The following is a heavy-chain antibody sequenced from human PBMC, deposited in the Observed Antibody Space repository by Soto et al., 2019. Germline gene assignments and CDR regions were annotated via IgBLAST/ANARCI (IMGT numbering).Heavy chain of an antibody. CDR1: GYTFTNYG. D-gene: IGHD2-15*01. Sequence: QVQLVQSGAEVKKPGASVKVSCKSSGYTFTNYGISWVRQAPGQGLEWMGWISAYNGNTKNAQKLQGRVTMTTDTSTSTAYMELRSLRSDDTAVYYCARYRRDQLLLNNWFDPWGQGTLVTVSS. CDR3: ARYRRDQLLLNNWFDP. J-gene: IGHJ5*02. V-gene: IGHV1-18*01. CDR2: ISAYNGNT.